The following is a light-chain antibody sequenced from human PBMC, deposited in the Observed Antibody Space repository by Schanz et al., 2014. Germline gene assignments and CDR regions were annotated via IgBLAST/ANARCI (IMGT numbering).Light chain of an antibody. CDR2: EGT. CDR1: SSDVGSYNL. CDR3: SSYAGNYIWV. Sequence: QSVLTQPASVSGSPGQSITISCTGTSSDVGSYNLVSWYQHHPGKAPKLMIYEGTKRPSGVSNRFSGSKSGNTASLTISGLQAEDEADYYCSSYAGNYIWVFGGGTKLTVL. J-gene: IGLJ3*02. V-gene: IGLV2-14*02.